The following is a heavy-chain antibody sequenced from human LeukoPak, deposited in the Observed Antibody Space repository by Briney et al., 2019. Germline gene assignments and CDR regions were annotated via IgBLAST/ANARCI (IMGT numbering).Heavy chain of an antibody. CDR1: GFTFRNAW. Sequence: GGSLRLSCAASGFTFRNAWMSWVRQAPGKGLEWVGRIKSKTDGGTTDYVAPVKGRFTISRDDSKNTLYVQMNSLKTEDTAVYYCTTDLWFGEFGLDVWGQGTTVIVSS. V-gene: IGHV3-15*01. D-gene: IGHD3-10*01. J-gene: IGHJ6*02. CDR3: TTDLWFGEFGLDV. CDR2: IKSKTDGGTT.